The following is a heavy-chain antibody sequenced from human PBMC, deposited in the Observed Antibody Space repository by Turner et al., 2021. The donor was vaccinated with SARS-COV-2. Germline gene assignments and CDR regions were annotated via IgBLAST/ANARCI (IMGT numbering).Heavy chain of an antibody. CDR2: IYYSGST. Sequence: QVQLQESGPGLVKPSETLSLTCTVSGGSISDYYWHWIRQPPGKGLEWSGYIYYSGSTNYNPSLKSRVTISVDTSKNQFSLKLSSVTAADTAVYYCARGLYFDWLPDYWGQGTLVTVSS. CDR1: GGSISDYY. V-gene: IGHV4-59*01. J-gene: IGHJ4*02. D-gene: IGHD3-9*01. CDR3: ARGLYFDWLPDY.